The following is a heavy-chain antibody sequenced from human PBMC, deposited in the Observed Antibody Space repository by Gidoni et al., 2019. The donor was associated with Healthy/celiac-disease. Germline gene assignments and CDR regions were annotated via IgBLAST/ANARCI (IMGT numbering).Heavy chain of an antibody. J-gene: IGHJ4*02. CDR2: IYYSGST. CDR3: ARQVLRGVSGYYYGGVDY. Sequence: QLQLQESGPGLVKPSETLSITCTVSGGSISSSSYYWGWIRQPPGKGLEWIGSIYYSGSTYYNPSLKSRVTISVDTSKNQFSLKLSSVTAADTAVYYCARQVLRGVSGYYYGGVDYWGQGTLVTVSS. V-gene: IGHV4-39*01. D-gene: IGHD3-22*01. CDR1: GGSISSSSYY.